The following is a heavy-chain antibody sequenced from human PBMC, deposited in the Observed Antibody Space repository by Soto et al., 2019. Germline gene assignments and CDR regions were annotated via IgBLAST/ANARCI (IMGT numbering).Heavy chain of an antibody. CDR1: GGSISSGRFY. J-gene: IGHJ4*02. Sequence: QVQLQESGPGLVKPSQTLTLTCTVSGGSISSGRFYWSWIRQHPGKGLEWIGHISDSGGSYYNPSLGRLVTISVDTSKNPFSLKLSAVTAADTAVYFCARTTFYDVFTAYYSLFDYWGQGTMVTVSS. V-gene: IGHV4-31*01. CDR3: ARTTFYDVFTAYYSLFDY. D-gene: IGHD3-9*01. CDR2: ISDSGGS.